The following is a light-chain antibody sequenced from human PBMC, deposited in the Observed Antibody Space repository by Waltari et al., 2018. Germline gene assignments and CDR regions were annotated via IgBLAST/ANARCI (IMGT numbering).Light chain of an antibody. V-gene: IGLV3-21*02. J-gene: IGLJ2*01. CDR2: DDS. CDR3: QVWDNFSNHVI. Sequence: SYWLFQPPSVSVAPGQTARITCGGKDIGSKSVQWYQQKPGQAPVLVVSDDSDRPSGIPERFSGSKPGNTTTLTINRVEAGDEADYYCQVWDNFSNHVIFGGGTKLTVL. CDR1: DIGSKS.